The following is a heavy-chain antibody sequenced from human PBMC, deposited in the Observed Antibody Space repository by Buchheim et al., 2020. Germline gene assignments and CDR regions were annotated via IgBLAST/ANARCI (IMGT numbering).Heavy chain of an antibody. V-gene: IGHV4-34*01. D-gene: IGHD6-13*01. CDR3: ARNGYSSSWYVVSYYYGMDV. CDR2: INHSGST. J-gene: IGHJ6*02. CDR1: GGSFSGYY. Sequence: QVQLQQWGAGLLKPSETLSLTSAVYGGSFSGYYWSWIRQPPGKGLEWIGEINHSGSTNYNPSLKSRVTISVDTSKNQFSLKLSSVTAADTAVYYCARNGYSSSWYVVSYYYGMDVWGQGTT.